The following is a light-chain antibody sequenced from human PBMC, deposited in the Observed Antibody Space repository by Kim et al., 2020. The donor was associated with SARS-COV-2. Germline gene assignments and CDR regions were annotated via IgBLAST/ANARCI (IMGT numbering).Light chain of an antibody. Sequence: AWRQTVRITCQVDSLRSYYASWYQQKPGQAPVLVIYGKNNRPSGIPDRFSGSSSGNTASLTITGAQAEDEADYYCNSRDSSGNHWVFGGGTQLTVL. V-gene: IGLV3-19*01. CDR2: GKN. CDR1: SLRSYY. CDR3: NSRDSSGNHWV. J-gene: IGLJ3*02.